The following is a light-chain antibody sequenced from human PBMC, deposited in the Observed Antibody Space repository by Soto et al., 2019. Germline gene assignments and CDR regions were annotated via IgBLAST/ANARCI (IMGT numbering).Light chain of an antibody. CDR2: KAS. V-gene: IGKV1-5*03. CDR3: QQYHFFWT. J-gene: IGKJ1*01. CDR1: QNIDSG. Sequence: DIQMTQSPSTLSASVGDRVTITCRASQNIDSGLAWYQQKPGKAPKLLIYKASTLESGVPLRFRGSGSGTEFTLTITSLQRDDFATYYCQQYHFFWTFGQGTRVEIK.